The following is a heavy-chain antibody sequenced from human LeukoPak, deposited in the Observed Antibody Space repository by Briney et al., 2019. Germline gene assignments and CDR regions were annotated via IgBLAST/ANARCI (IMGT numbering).Heavy chain of an antibody. CDR3: ARVRYCSSTSCYIDEYFQH. J-gene: IGHJ1*01. CDR1: GYTFTGYY. Sequence: GASVKVSCKASGYTFTGYYMHWVRQAPGQGLEWMGRINPNSGGTNYAQKFQGRVTMTRDTSISTAYMELSMRRSDDTAVYYCARVRYCSSTSCYIDEYFQHWGQGTLVTVSS. V-gene: IGHV1-2*06. CDR2: INPNSGGT. D-gene: IGHD2-2*01.